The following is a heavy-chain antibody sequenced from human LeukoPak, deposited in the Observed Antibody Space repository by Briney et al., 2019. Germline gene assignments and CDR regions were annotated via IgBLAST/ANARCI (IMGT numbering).Heavy chain of an antibody. D-gene: IGHD3-3*01. J-gene: IGHJ4*02. Sequence: GGSLRLSCAASGFTFSDHFMTWIRQAPGKGLEWISYISGSGVTYYADSVKARFTISRNNAQNSLWLQMDSLRAEDTAVYYCARVIWSGYYQIDYWGQGTLVTVSS. CDR2: ISGSGVT. V-gene: IGHV3-11*04. CDR3: ARVIWSGYYQIDY. CDR1: GFTFSDHF.